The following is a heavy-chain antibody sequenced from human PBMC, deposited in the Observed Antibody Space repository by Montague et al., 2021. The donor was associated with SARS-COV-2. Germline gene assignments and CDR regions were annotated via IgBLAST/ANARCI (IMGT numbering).Heavy chain of an antibody. V-gene: IGHV4-59*01. Sequence: SETLSLTCTVSGGFISSYYWSWIREPPGKGLEWIGYIYYSGSTNYNPSLKSRVTISADTSKNQFSLKLTSVTAADTAVYYCARGRDGYYHRSALFDYWGQGTLVTVSS. CDR2: IYYSGST. CDR1: GGFISSYY. CDR3: ARGRDGYYHRSALFDY. J-gene: IGHJ4*02. D-gene: IGHD3-22*01.